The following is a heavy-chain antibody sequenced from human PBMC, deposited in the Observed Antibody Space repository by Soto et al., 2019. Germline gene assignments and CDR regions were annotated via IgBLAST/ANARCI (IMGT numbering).Heavy chain of an antibody. Sequence: GGSLRLSCTASGFTFGDYAMSWFRQAPGKGLEWVGFIRSKAYGGTTEYAASVKGRFTISRDDSKSIAYLQMNSLKTEDTAVYYCTREPGSGSYSRTLEYWGQGTLVTVSS. V-gene: IGHV3-49*03. J-gene: IGHJ4*02. D-gene: IGHD3-10*01. CDR3: TREPGSGSYSRTLEY. CDR2: IRSKAYGGTT. CDR1: GFTFGDYA.